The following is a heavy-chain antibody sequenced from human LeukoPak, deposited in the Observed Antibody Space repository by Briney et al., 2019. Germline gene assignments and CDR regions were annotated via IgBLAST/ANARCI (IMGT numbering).Heavy chain of an antibody. CDR2: ITDSGAGT. V-gene: IGHV3-23*01. Sequence: GGSLRLSCAASGFTVISNYMSWVRQAPGKGLEWVSTITDSGAGTHRADSVKGRFTISRDNSKNTLYLQMNSQRAEDTAVYYCSKDVSMIIGGGDCWGQGTQVTVSS. CDR1: GFTVISNY. D-gene: IGHD3-22*01. CDR3: SKDVSMIIGGGDC. J-gene: IGHJ4*02.